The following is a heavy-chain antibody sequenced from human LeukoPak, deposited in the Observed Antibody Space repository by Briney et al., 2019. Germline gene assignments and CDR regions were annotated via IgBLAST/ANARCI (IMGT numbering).Heavy chain of an antibody. CDR1: GFTFSSYA. J-gene: IGHJ6*02. D-gene: IGHD3-16*01. CDR3: ARGGGLDV. Sequence: GGSLRLSCAASGFTFSSYAMTWVRQAPGKGLEWVSTISGSGANTYYADSVKGRLTISRDNAKNSLYLQMSNLRAEDTAVYFCARGGGLDVWGQGATVTVSS. V-gene: IGHV3-23*01. CDR2: ISGSGANT.